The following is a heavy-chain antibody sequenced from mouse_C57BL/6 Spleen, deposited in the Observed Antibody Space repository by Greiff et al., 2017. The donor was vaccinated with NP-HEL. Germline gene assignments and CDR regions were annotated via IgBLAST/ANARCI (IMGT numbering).Heavy chain of an antibody. V-gene: IGHV14-4*01. CDR3: TTDGSSPRYFDV. D-gene: IGHD1-1*01. Sequence: EVKLQESGAELVRPGASVKLSCTASGFNIKDDYMHWVKQRPEQGLEWIGWIDPENGDTEYASKFQGKATITADTSSNTAYLQLSSLTSEDTAVYYCTTDGSSPRYFDVWGTGTTVTVSS. CDR2: IDPENGDT. J-gene: IGHJ1*03. CDR1: GFNIKDDY.